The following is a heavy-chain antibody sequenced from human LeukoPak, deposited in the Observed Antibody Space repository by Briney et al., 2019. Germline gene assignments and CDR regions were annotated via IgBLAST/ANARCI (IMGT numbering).Heavy chain of an antibody. Sequence: ASVKVSCKASGYTFTSYYMHWVRQAPGQGLEWMGIINPSGGSTSYAQKFQGRVTMTRDTSTSTVYMELSSLRSEDTAVYYCARPRLWFGGSRGAFDIWGQGTVVTVSS. CDR3: ARPRLWFGGSRGAFDI. J-gene: IGHJ3*02. CDR1: GYTFTSYY. CDR2: INPSGGST. V-gene: IGHV1-46*01. D-gene: IGHD3-10*01.